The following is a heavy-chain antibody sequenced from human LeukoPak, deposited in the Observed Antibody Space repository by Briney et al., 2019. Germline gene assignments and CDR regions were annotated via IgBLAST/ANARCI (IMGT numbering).Heavy chain of an antibody. V-gene: IGHV5-51*01. J-gene: IGHJ5*02. CDR3: ARHSGSSCNTEDWFDT. D-gene: IGHD6-13*01. CDR2: IYPGDSDT. CDR1: GYSFTNYW. Sequence: GESLKISCKASGYSFTNYWIGWVRQMPGEGLEWMGIIYPGDSDTRYSPSFQGQVTISADKSISTAFLQWSSLKASDSAIYFCARHSGSSCNTEDWFDTWGQGTLVTVSS.